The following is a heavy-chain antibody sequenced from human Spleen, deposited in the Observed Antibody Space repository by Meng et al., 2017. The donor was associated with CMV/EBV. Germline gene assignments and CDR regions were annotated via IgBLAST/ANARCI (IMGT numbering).Heavy chain of an antibody. CDR2: INSDGSST. J-gene: IGHJ6*02. V-gene: IGHV3-74*01. Sequence: GESLKISCAASGFTFSSYWMHWVRQAPGKGLVWVSRINSDGSSTNYADSVKGRFTISRDNAKNTLYLQMNSLRAEDTAVYYCARDSPLRVADGRRGIAAAGLYYYYYYGMDVWGQGTTVTVSS. D-gene: IGHD6-13*01. CDR3: ARDSPLRVADGRRGIAAAGLYYYYYYGMDV. CDR1: GFTFSSYW.